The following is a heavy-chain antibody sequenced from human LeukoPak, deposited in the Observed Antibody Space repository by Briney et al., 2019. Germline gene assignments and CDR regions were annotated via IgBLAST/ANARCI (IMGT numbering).Heavy chain of an antibody. CDR2: IIPIFGTA. CDR3: ARAPYSSGGSTNYYYYYYMDV. V-gene: IGHV1-69*01. Sequence: SVKVSCKASGGTFSSYAISWVRLAPGQGLEWMGGIIPIFGTANYAQKFQGRVTITADEYTSTAYMELSSLRSEDTAVYYCARAPYSSGGSTNYYYYYYMDVWGKGTTVTVSS. CDR1: GGTFSSYA. D-gene: IGHD6-19*01. J-gene: IGHJ6*03.